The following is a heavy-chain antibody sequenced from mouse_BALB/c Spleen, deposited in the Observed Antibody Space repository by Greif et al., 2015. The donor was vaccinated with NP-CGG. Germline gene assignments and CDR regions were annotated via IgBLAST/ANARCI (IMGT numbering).Heavy chain of an antibody. CDR2: IIIYYDNT. J-gene: IGHJ2*01. D-gene: IGHD4-1*01. Sequence: QVQLQQSGPELVRPGESVKISCKGSGYTFTDYAMHWVKQSHAKSLEWIGVIIIYYDNTNYNQKFKGKATMTVDKSSSTAYMELARLTSEDSAIYYCATGTGYFDYWGQGTTLTVSS. V-gene: IGHV1-67*01. CDR3: ATGTGYFDY. CDR1: GYTFTDYA.